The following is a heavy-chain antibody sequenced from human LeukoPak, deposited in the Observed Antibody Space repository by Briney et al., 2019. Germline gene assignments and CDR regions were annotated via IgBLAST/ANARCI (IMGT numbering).Heavy chain of an antibody. Sequence: GASVKVSCKASGYTFTSYDINWVRQATGQGLEWMGWMNPNSGNTGYAQKFQGRVTITRNTSISTAYMELSSLRSEDTAVYYCARVGGDYGDYVRFDPWGQGTLVTVSS. J-gene: IGHJ5*02. CDR3: ARVGGDYGDYVRFDP. CDR1: GYTFTSYD. D-gene: IGHD4-17*01. CDR2: MNPNSGNT. V-gene: IGHV1-8*03.